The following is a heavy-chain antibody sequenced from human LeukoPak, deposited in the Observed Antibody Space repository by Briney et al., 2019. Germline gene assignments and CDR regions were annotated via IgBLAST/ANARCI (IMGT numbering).Heavy chain of an antibody. CDR1: GGSDSSSSYN. CDR3: ARNVWFGEPYWYFDL. Sequence: KPSETLSLTCTVSGGSDSSSSYNWGWIRQPPGKGLEWIGSIYYSGSTYYNPSLKSRVTISVDTSKNQFSLRVSSVTAADTAVYFCARNVWFGEPYWYFDLWGRGTLVTVSS. V-gene: IGHV4-39*01. D-gene: IGHD3-10*01. J-gene: IGHJ2*01. CDR2: IYYSGST.